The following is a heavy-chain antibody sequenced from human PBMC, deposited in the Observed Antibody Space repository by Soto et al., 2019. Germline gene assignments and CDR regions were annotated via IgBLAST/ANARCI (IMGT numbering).Heavy chain of an antibody. Sequence: EVPLVESGGGLVQPGGSLRLSCAASGFTFSSYAMHWVRQAPGKGLEYVSAISSNGGSTYYANSVKGRFTISRDNSENTLYLQMGGLRAADMAVEYGARLGRAMSSSYVDYWGQGNGVTVPS. D-gene: IGHD7-27*01. J-gene: IGHJ4*02. CDR3: ARLGRAMSSSYVDY. V-gene: IGHV3-64*01. CDR1: GFTFSSYA. CDR2: ISSNGGST.